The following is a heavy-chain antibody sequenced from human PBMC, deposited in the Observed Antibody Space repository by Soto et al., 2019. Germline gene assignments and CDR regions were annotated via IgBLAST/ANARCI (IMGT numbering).Heavy chain of an antibody. J-gene: IGHJ6*02. CDR3: ASTWVSVNYGMAA. D-gene: IGHD2-8*01. V-gene: IGHV4-31*03. Sequence: PSETLSLTCTVSGGSISSGGYYWSWIRQHPGKGLEWIGYIYYSGSTYYKPSLKSRVTISVDTSKNQLSLKLSSLTAAPTAVYSCASTWVSVNYGMAAWAQGTTGT. CDR2: IYYSGST. CDR1: GGSISSGGYY.